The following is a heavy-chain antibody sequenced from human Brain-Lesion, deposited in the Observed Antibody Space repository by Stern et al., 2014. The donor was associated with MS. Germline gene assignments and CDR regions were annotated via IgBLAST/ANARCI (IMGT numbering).Heavy chain of an antibody. CDR3: ARAHVDTWDWFDP. Sequence: EVQLAESGGALVQPGGSLRLSCTASGFTFSTYWMHWVRPAPGKGLVWVSRINGDGSRTSYADSVKGRFTISRDNAKNTLYVQMNSLRVEDTAVYYCARAHVDTWDWFDPWGQGTLVTVSS. V-gene: IGHV3-74*02. CDR1: GFTFSTYW. CDR2: INGDGSRT. J-gene: IGHJ5*02. D-gene: IGHD5-18*01.